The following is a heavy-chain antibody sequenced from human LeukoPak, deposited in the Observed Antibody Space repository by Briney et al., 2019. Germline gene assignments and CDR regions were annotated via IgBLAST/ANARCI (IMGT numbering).Heavy chain of an antibody. Sequence: GESLKISCKGSGYSFTSYWIGWVRQMPGKGLEWMGIIYPGDSDTRYSPSFQGQVTISADKSISTAYLQWSSLKASDTAMYYCATSTPVSARRGRGYSYHDAFDIWGQGTMVTVSS. J-gene: IGHJ3*02. V-gene: IGHV5-51*01. CDR2: IYPGDSDT. CDR1: GYSFTSYW. CDR3: ATSTPVSARRGRGYSYHDAFDI. D-gene: IGHD5-18*01.